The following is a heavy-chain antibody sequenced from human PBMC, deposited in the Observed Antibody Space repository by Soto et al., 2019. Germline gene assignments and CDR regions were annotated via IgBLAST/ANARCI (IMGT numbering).Heavy chain of an antibody. D-gene: IGHD1-26*01. V-gene: IGHV1-46*01. CDR2: INPSGGST. J-gene: IGHJ6*02. Sequence: ASVKGSCKASGYTFTSYYMHWVRQAPGQGLEWMGIINPSGGSTSYAQKFQGRVTMTRDTSTSTVYMELSSLRSEDTAVYYCAREVEPSWALLNYYYYGMDVWGQGTTVTVSS. CDR1: GYTFTSYY. CDR3: AREVEPSWALLNYYYYGMDV.